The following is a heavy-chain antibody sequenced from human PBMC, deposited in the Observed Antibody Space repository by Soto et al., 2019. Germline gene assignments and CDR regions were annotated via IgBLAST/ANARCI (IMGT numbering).Heavy chain of an antibody. J-gene: IGHJ5*02. Sequence: PSQTLSLTCAISGDSVSSNSAAWNWIRQSPSRGLEWLGRTYYRSKWYNDYAVSVKSRITINPDTSKNQFSLQLNSVTPEDTAVYYCARASLEYSSPGGWFDPWGQGTLVTVSS. CDR2: TYYRSKWYN. D-gene: IGHD6-6*01. V-gene: IGHV6-1*01. CDR1: GDSVSSNSAA. CDR3: ARASLEYSSPGGWFDP.